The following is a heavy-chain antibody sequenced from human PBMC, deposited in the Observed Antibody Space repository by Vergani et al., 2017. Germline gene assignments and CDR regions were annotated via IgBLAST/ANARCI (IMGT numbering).Heavy chain of an antibody. CDR1: GFTFGDYA. CDR2: IRSKAYGGTT. J-gene: IGHJ6*02. Sequence: EVQLVESGGGLVQPGRSLRLSCTASGFTFGDYAMSWFRQAPGKGLEWVGFIRSKAYGGTTEYAASVKGRFTISRDDSKSIAYLQMNSLKTEDTAVYYCTSSRTYRYYYGMDVWGQGTTVTVSS. V-gene: IGHV3-49*03. CDR3: TSSRTYRYYYGMDV. D-gene: IGHD1-26*01.